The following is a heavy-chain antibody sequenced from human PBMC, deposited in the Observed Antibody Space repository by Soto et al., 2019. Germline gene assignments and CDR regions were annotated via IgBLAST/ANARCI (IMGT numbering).Heavy chain of an antibody. CDR1: GDSFTRYW. J-gene: IGHJ5*02. Sequence: GESLTISFRCSGDSFTRYWISWVRQMPGKGLEWMGRIDPSDSYTNYSPSFQGHVTISADKSISTAYLQWSSLKASDTAMYYCARQGDTAMVTGWFDPWGQGTLVTVSS. V-gene: IGHV5-10-1*01. D-gene: IGHD5-18*01. CDR3: ARQGDTAMVTGWFDP. CDR2: IDPSDSYT.